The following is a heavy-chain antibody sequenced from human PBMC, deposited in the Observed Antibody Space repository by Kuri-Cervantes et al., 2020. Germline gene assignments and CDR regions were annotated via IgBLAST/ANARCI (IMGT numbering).Heavy chain of an antibody. CDR1: GGTFDNYA. D-gene: IGHD6-19*01. CDR3: ARDRFSSGWIYYYYYYYMDV. J-gene: IGHJ6*03. Sequence: SVKVSCKASGGTFDNYAIIWVRQARGQGLEWMGGIIPRFGAANYAQNFQGRVTITTDESTTTAYMELSSLRFEDTAVYYCARDRFSSGWIYYYYYYYMDVWGKGTTVTVSS. CDR2: IIPRFGAA. V-gene: IGHV1-69*05.